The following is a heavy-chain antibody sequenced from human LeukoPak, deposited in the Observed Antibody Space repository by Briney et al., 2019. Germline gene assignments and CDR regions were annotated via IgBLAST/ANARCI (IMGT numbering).Heavy chain of an antibody. J-gene: IGHJ4*02. V-gene: IGHV1-69*02. CDR2: IIPIGGLA. CDR1: GGTFSNYS. Sequence: SVKVSCKSSGGTFSNYSISWVRQAPGQGLEWMGRIIPIGGLANYAQKFQGRVTITADKATSTAYMELSMLRSEDTAVYFCAVDYYDRSGYFDWGQGTRVTVSS. CDR3: AVDYYDRSGYFD. D-gene: IGHD3-22*01.